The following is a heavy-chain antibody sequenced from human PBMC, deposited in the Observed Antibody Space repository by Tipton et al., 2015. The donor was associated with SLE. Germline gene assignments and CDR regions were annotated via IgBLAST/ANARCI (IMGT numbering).Heavy chain of an antibody. CDR1: GGSISSYY. Sequence: TLSLTCTVSGGSISSYYWSWIRQPPGRGLEWIGYIYYSGSTNYNPSLKSRVTISVDTSKNQFSLKLSSVTAADTAVYYCAGDPYLGAFDIWGQGTMVTVSS. CDR3: AGDPYLGAFDI. D-gene: IGHD3-16*01. V-gene: IGHV4-59*01. CDR2: IYYSGST. J-gene: IGHJ3*02.